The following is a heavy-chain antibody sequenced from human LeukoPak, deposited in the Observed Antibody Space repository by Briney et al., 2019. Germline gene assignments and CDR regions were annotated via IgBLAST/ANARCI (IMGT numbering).Heavy chain of an antibody. J-gene: IGHJ4*02. CDR2: IGGRDDRT. CDR3: AKDPNPLYDFWTGYK. V-gene: IGHV3-23*01. D-gene: IGHD3-3*01. CDR1: GFTFTGHT. Sequence: GGSLRLSCAASGFTFTGHTMTWLRQAPGKGLEWVSIIGGRDDRTYYADSVEGRFTISRGNSKNILYLHMSSLRAEDTAVYYCAKDPNPLYDFWTGYKWGQGTLVTVSS.